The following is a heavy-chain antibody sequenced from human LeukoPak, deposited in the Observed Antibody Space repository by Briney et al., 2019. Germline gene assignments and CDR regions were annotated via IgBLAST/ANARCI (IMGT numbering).Heavy chain of an antibody. V-gene: IGHV3-15*01. Sequence: PGGSLRLSCAASGFTFSTYEMNWVRQAPGKGLEWVGRIKSKIDGGTTDYAAPVKGRFTISRDDSKNTLYLQMNSLKTEDTAVYYCAGDSDIFDYWGQGTLVTVSS. J-gene: IGHJ4*02. D-gene: IGHD2-21*02. CDR2: IKSKIDGGTT. CDR1: GFTFSTYE. CDR3: AGDSDIFDY.